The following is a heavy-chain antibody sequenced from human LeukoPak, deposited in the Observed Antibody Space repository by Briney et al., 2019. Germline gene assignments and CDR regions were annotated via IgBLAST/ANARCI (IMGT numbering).Heavy chain of an antibody. D-gene: IGHD3-10*01. CDR3: ARDNYYGSGSYSH. J-gene: IGHJ4*02. CDR1: GFTFSSYS. Sequence: GGSLRLSCAASGFTFSSYSMNWVRQAPGKGLEWVSYISSSSGTIYYADSVKGRFTISRDNAKNSLYLQMNSLRAEDTAVYYCARDNYYGSGSYSHWGQGTLVTVSS. CDR2: ISSSSGTI. V-gene: IGHV3-48*01.